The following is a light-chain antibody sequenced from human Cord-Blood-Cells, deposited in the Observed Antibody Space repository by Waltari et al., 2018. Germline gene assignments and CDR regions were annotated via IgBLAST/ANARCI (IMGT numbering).Light chain of an antibody. V-gene: IGKV3-11*01. CDR1: QSVSSY. J-gene: IGKJ5*01. CDR3: QQRSNWPPIT. CDR2: DAS. Sequence: IVLTQSPATLSLSPGESATHSCRASQSVSSYLAWYQQKPGQAPRLLIYDASNRATGIPARFSGSGSGTDFTLTISSLEPEDFAVYYCQQRSNWPPITFGQGTRLEIK.